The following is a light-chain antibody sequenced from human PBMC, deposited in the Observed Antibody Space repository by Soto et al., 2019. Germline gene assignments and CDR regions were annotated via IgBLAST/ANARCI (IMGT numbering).Light chain of an antibody. V-gene: IGKV3-11*01. Sequence: EIVLTQSPATLSLSPGERATLSCRASQSVSSYLAWYQQKPGQAPRLLIYDASNRATGIPARFSGSGSGTDFTLTISSLEREDFAVYYCQQRSNWITFGHGTRLEIK. CDR1: QSVSSY. CDR2: DAS. J-gene: IGKJ5*01. CDR3: QQRSNWIT.